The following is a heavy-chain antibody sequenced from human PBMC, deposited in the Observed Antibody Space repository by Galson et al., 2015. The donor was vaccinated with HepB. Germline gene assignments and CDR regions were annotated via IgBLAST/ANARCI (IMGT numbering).Heavy chain of an antibody. CDR3: ARVDYDFWSGYYSNYYYMAV. D-gene: IGHD3-3*01. CDR2: IRADNGNT. CDR1: GYTFTNYG. V-gene: IGHV1-18*01. J-gene: IGHJ6*03. Sequence: SVKVSCKASGYTFTNYGIGWVRQAPGQGLEWMGWIRADNGNTKYAQKLQGRVTMTTDTSTSTAYMELGSLRSDDTAVYYCARVDYDFWSGYYSNYYYMAVWGKGTTVTVSS.